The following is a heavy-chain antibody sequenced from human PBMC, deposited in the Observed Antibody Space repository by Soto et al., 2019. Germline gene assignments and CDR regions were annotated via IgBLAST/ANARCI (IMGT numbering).Heavy chain of an antibody. CDR1: GFTFSSYS. D-gene: IGHD1-26*01. CDR2: ISYSSTYI. Sequence: GGSLRLSCAASGFTFSSYSMNWVRQAPGKGLEWVSSISYSSTYIYYADSVQGRFTISRDNAKNSLYLHMNSLRAEDTAVYYCARAVLTSIVGAVYYWGQGTLVTVSS. CDR3: ARAVLTSIVGAVYY. J-gene: IGHJ4*02. V-gene: IGHV3-21*01.